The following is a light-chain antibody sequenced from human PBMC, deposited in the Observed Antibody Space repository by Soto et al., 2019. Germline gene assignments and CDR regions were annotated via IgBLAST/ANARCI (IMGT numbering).Light chain of an antibody. J-gene: IGKJ4*01. V-gene: IGKV3-15*01. CDR1: QSVNSN. CDR3: QQYNNWPLT. CDR2: GAS. Sequence: EKVMTQSPATLSVSPGERATLSCRASQSVNSNLVWYQQKPGQAPRLLIYGASTRATGIPARFSGSGPGTEFTLTISSLQSEDFAVYYCQQYNNWPLTFGGGTKVEIK.